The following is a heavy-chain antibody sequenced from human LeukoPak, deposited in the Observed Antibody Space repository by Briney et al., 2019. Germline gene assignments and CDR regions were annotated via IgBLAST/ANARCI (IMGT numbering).Heavy chain of an antibody. CDR3: ARGGGIFDC. Sequence: GGSLRLSCAASGFTFSTSWMSWVRQAPGPGLEYVAIIKQDESEKYYVDSVKGRFTISRDNAKSSLFLQMNNLRTEDTAVYYCARGGGIFDCWGQGTLVTVCS. CDR1: GFTFSTSW. V-gene: IGHV3-7*01. J-gene: IGHJ4*02. CDR2: IKQDESEK. D-gene: IGHD2-15*01.